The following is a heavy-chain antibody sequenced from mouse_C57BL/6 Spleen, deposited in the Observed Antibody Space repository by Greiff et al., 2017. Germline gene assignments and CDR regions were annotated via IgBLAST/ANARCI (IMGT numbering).Heavy chain of an antibody. V-gene: IGHV1-55*01. J-gene: IGHJ2*01. CDR1: GYTFTSYW. CDR3: ARSPTVVAGDYFDY. D-gene: IGHD1-1*01. Sequence: QVQLQQPGAELVKPGASVKMSCKASGYTFTSYWITWVKQRPGQGLEWIGDIYPGSGSTNYNEKFKSKATRTVDTSSSTAYMQLSSLTSEDSAVYYCARSPTVVAGDYFDYWGQGTTLTVSS. CDR2: IYPGSGST.